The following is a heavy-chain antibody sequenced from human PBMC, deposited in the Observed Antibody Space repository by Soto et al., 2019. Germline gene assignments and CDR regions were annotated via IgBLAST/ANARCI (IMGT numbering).Heavy chain of an antibody. D-gene: IGHD6-6*01. V-gene: IGHV1-69*06. J-gene: IGHJ6*02. CDR2: IIPIFGTA. CDR1: GGTFSSYA. CDR3: ARRSSSSRYYYYGMDV. Sequence: ASVKVSCKVSGGTFSSYAISWVRQAPGQGLEWMGGIIPIFGTANYAQKFQGRVTITADKSTSTAYMELSSLRSEDTAVYYCARRSSSSRYYYYGMDVWGQGTTVTVSS.